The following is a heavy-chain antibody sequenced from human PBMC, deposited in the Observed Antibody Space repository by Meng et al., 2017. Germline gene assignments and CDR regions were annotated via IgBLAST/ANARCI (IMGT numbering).Heavy chain of an antibody. J-gene: IGHJ5*02. CDR3: ARIRWGSGSNRWFRFDP. Sequence: SGPTLVKPTETPTLTRTVSGFSLSNARLGVSWVRQPPGKALEWLAYISANDEKAYSTSLKCRLTIPTETSKSQVVLTMTNMAPVDTATSYCARIRWGSGSNRWFRFDPWGQGTLVTVSS. D-gene: IGHD5-12*01. V-gene: IGHV2-26*01. CDR1: GFSLSNARLG. CDR2: ISANDEK.